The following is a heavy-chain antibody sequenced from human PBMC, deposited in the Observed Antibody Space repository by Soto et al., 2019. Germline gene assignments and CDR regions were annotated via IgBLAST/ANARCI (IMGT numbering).Heavy chain of an antibody. J-gene: IGHJ4*02. CDR2: IKSKADGGTT. CDR1: GFIFSNAW. CDR3: TAGWSSKDY. Sequence: EVQLVESGGGLVKPGGSLRLSCAASGFIFSNAWMSWVRQAPGKGLEWVGRIKSKADGGTTNYAAPVKGRFNISRDGSKTTMYLKMKGMKTEDTAVYYCTAGWSSKDYWGQGTLVTASS. D-gene: IGHD3-3*01. V-gene: IGHV3-15*01.